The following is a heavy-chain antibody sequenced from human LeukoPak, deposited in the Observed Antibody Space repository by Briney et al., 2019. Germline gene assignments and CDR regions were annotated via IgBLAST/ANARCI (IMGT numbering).Heavy chain of an antibody. CDR2: ISSSSSTI. Sequence: GGSLRLSCAASGFTFSSYSMNWVRQAPGKGLDWVSYISSSSSTIYYADSVKGRFTISRDNAKNSLYLQMNSLRAEDTAVYYCASAINHCSSTSCYVNFYYYYYGMDVWGQGTTVTVSS. J-gene: IGHJ6*02. CDR3: ASAINHCSSTSCYVNFYYYYYGMDV. V-gene: IGHV3-48*01. CDR1: GFTFSSYS. D-gene: IGHD2-2*01.